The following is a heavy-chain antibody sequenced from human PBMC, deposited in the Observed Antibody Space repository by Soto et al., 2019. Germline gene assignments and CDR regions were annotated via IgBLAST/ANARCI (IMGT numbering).Heavy chain of an antibody. CDR2: ISGSGST. Sequence: GGSLRLSCAASGFTFSTYAMTWVRQAPGKGLAWLSSISGSGSTYYADSVKGRFTISRDNSKNQFSLRLSSVTAADTAVYYCARRVRSSWPNFDYWGQGTLVTVSS. CDR3: ARRVRSSWPNFDY. CDR1: GFTFSTYA. J-gene: IGHJ4*02. V-gene: IGHV3-23*01. D-gene: IGHD3-3*01.